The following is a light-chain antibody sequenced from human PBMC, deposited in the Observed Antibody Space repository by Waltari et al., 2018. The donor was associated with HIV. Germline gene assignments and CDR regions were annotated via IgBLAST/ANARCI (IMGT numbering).Light chain of an antibody. CDR3: QIWDSSTVV. CDR1: SIGSKS. CDR2: RDN. J-gene: IGLJ2*01. Sequence: SYELAQPLSVSVALGQTARITCGGHSIGSKSVHWYQQRPGQAPVLVIYRDNNRPSGIPERFSGSSSGNTATLTISRAQAGDESDYYCQIWDSSTVVFGGGTKLTVL. V-gene: IGLV3-9*01.